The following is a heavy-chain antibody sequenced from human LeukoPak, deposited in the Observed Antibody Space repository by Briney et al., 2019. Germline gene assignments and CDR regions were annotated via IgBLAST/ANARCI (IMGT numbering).Heavy chain of an antibody. J-gene: IGHJ4*02. V-gene: IGHV4-34*01. CDR2: INHSGST. Sequence: SETLSLTCAVYGGSFSGYYWSWIRQPPGKGLEWIGEINHSGSTNYNPSLKSRVTISVDTSKNQFSLKLSSVTAADTAVYYCARSASYYSDYWGQGTLVTVSS. CDR1: GGSFSGYY. CDR3: ARSASYYSDY.